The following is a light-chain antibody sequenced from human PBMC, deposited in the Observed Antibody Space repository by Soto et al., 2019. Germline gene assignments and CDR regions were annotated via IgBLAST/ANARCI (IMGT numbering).Light chain of an antibody. V-gene: IGKV3-20*01. Sequence: EILFTQSPGTLSLSPGERVTLSCRASQSVSSSYLAWYQQKPGQAPSLIIYGASSRATGIPDRFSGSGSGTDFTLTISRLEPEDFAMYYCQQYGSSHPWTFGQGTKVDIK. CDR2: GAS. CDR3: QQYGSSHPWT. CDR1: QSVSSSY. J-gene: IGKJ1*01.